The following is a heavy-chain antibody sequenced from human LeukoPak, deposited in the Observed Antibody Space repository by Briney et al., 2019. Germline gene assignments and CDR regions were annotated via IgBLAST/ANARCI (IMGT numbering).Heavy chain of an antibody. V-gene: IGHV3-48*02. CDR3: ARPLRGSGGLLHEY. D-gene: IGHD2-15*01. Sequence: GGSLRLSCAASGFAFDIYSMNWVRQAPGKGLEWASYISSSSGTTHYADSVKGRFTISRDNAKNSLYLQMNSLRDEDTAVYYCARPLRGSGGLLHEYWGQGTLVSVSS. CDR1: GFAFDIYS. CDR2: ISSSSGTT. J-gene: IGHJ4*02.